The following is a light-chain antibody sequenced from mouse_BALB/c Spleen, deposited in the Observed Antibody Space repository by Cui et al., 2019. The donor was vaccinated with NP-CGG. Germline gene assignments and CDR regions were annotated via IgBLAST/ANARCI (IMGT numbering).Light chain of an antibody. CDR2: GTN. J-gene: IGLJ1*01. Sequence: QAVVTQEPLHTTSPGETVTLTCRSSTGAVTTSNFANWVQEKPDHLFTGLIGGTNNRTPGVPARFSGSLIGDKAALTITGTQTEDEAIYFCALWYSNHWVFGGGTKLTVL. CDR3: ALWYSNHWV. CDR1: TGAVTTSNF. V-gene: IGLV1*01.